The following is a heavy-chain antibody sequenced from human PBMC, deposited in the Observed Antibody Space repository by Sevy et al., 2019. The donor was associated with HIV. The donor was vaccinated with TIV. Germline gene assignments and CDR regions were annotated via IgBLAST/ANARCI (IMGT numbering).Heavy chain of an antibody. J-gene: IGHJ4*02. V-gene: IGHV3-53*01. CDR2: IYSGGST. D-gene: IGHD3-22*01. Sequence: GGSLRLSCAASGFTVSTNYMSWVRQAPGKGLEWVSVIYSGGSTYYADSVKGRFTISRDNSKNRLYLQMNSLRYEDTAVYYCARQYYYDSSDSYYFDYWGQGTLVTVSS. CDR3: ARQYYYDSSDSYYFDY. CDR1: GFTVSTNY.